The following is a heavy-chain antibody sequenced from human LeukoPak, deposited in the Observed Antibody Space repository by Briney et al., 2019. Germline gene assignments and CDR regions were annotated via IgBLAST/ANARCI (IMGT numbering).Heavy chain of an antibody. J-gene: IGHJ1*01. Sequence: KPSETLSLTCTVPGGSISGYYWSWIRQPPGRGLEWIGFVYYSGSTKYNPSLKSRVTISVDTSKNQFSLKLTSVTAADTAVYYCARYGSGSYSDDHFQHWGQGTLVTVSS. D-gene: IGHD3-10*01. CDR1: GGSISGYY. V-gene: IGHV4-59*08. CDR2: VYYSGST. CDR3: ARYGSGSYSDDHFQH.